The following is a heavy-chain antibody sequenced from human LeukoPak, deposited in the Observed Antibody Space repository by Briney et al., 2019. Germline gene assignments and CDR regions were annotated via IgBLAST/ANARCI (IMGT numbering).Heavy chain of an antibody. Sequence: PSGTLSLTCGVSGGSISNTNWWTWVRQPPGKGLEWIGEVNLQGSTNYNPSLKSRVAISADKSENHISLKLTSVTAADTAVYYCARALLWFGEPSHIDYWGQGTLVTVSS. J-gene: IGHJ4*02. CDR3: ARALLWFGEPSHIDY. V-gene: IGHV4-4*02. D-gene: IGHD3-10*01. CDR1: GGSISNTNW. CDR2: VNLQGST.